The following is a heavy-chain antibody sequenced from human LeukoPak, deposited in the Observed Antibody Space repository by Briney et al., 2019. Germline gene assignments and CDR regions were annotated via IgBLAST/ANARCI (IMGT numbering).Heavy chain of an antibody. CDR2: INHRGST. J-gene: IGHJ4*02. Sequence: SETLSLTCAVYGGSFSGYYWSWIRQPPGKGLEWIGEINHRGSTNYNPSLKSRVTISVDTSKNQFSLKLSSVTAADTAVYYCARDPGYCSGGSCYSDYWGQGTLVTVSS. D-gene: IGHD2-15*01. V-gene: IGHV4-34*01. CDR1: GGSFSGYY. CDR3: ARDPGYCSGGSCYSDY.